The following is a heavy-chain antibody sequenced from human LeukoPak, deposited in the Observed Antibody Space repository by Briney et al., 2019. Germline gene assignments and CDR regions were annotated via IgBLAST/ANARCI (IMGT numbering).Heavy chain of an antibody. CDR2: VYTSGST. CDR3: ARLRFGELPYYYYYGMDV. J-gene: IGHJ6*02. V-gene: IGHV4-4*07. D-gene: IGHD3-10*01. CDR1: GGSISSYY. Sequence: PSETLSLTCTVSGGSISSYYWSWIRQPAGKRLEWIGRVYTSGSTNYNPSLKSRVAMSVDTSKNQFSLKLTSVTAADTAVYYCARLRFGELPYYYYYGMDVWGQGTTVTVSS.